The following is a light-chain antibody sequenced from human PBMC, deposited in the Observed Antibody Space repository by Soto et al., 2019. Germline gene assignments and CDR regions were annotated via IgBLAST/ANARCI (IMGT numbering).Light chain of an antibody. J-gene: IGKJ2*01. CDR1: QSVSSNF. CDR2: GAS. V-gene: IGKV3-20*01. CDR3: QQFGSSPYT. Sequence: EIVLTQSPDTLSLSPGERATLSCRASQSVSSNFLAWYQQKPGQAPRLLIYGASSRATGIPDRFSGSGSGTDFTLTISGLEPEDFSVYFCQQFGSSPYTFGQGNKLEIK.